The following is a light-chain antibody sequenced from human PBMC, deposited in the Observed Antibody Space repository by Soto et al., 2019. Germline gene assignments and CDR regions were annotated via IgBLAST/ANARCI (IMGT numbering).Light chain of an antibody. CDR1: SSDVGDNNY. CDR3: SSYTSSSTLYV. Sequence: QSALTQPASVSGSPGQSITISCTGTSSDVGDNNYVSWYQQHPGKAPKLMIYVVTHRPSGISNRFSGSKSGNTASLTISGLQAEDEADYYCSSYTSSSTLYVFGTGAELTVL. CDR2: VVT. V-gene: IGLV2-14*01. J-gene: IGLJ1*01.